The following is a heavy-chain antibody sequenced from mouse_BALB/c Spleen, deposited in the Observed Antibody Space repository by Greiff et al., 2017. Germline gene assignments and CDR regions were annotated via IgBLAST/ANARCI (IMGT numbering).Heavy chain of an antibody. V-gene: IGHV3-6*02. Sequence: EVQLQESGPGLVKPSQSLSLTCSVTGYSITSGYYWNWIRQFPGNKLEWMGYISYDGSNNYNPSLKNRISITRDTSKNQFFLKLNSVTTEDTATYYCAREGYMITEYYFDYWGQGTTLTVSS. CDR3: AREGYMITEYYFDY. CDR2: ISYDGSN. CDR1: GYSITSGYY. J-gene: IGHJ2*01. D-gene: IGHD2-4*01.